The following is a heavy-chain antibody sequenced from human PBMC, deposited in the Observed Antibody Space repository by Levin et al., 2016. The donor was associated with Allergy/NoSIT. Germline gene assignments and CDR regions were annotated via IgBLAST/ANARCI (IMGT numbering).Heavy chain of an antibody. Sequence: WIRQPPGKGLEWIGYIYYSGSTNYNPSLKSRVTISVDTSKNQFSLKLSSVTAADTAVYYCARSDSYGYDYWGQGTLVTVSS. V-gene: IGHV4-59*01. CDR2: IYYSGST. CDR3: ARSDSYGYDY. D-gene: IGHD5-18*01. J-gene: IGHJ4*02.